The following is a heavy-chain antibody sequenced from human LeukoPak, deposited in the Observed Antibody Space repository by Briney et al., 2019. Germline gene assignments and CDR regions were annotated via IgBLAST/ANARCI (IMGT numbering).Heavy chain of an antibody. CDR1: GYTFTSHG. D-gene: IGHD6-13*01. J-gene: IGHJ4*02. CDR3: LRDRASSRPFDY. Sequence: GASVKVSCKASGYTFTSHGYSWLRQAPGQGLEWMGWISAYNGNTNYAQKLQARVTMTTDTSTSKAPMELRSQRSDDTAVLYCLRDRASSRPFDYWGEGTLVTVSS. CDR2: ISAYNGNT. V-gene: IGHV1-18*01.